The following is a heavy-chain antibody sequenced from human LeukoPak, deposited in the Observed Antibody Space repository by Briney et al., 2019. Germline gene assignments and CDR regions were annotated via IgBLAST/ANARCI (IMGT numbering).Heavy chain of an antibody. CDR2: ISAYNGNT. CDR3: ARDSDYDILTGYYTSVNRGFDY. Sequence: ASVNVSCKASGYTFTSYGISWVRQAPGQGLDWMGWISAYNGNTNYAQKLQGRVTMTTDTSTSTAYMELRSLRSDDTAVYYSARDSDYDILTGYYTSVNRGFDYWGQGTLVTVSS. CDR1: GYTFTSYG. D-gene: IGHD3-9*01. J-gene: IGHJ4*02. V-gene: IGHV1-18*04.